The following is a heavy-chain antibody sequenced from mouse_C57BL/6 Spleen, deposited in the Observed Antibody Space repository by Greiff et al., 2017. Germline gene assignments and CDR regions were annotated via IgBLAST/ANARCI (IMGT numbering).Heavy chain of an antibody. CDR1: GFSLSTFGMG. J-gene: IGHJ2*01. CDR3: ARPLYYGSSLSYFDY. Sequence: QVTLKVSGPGILQPSQTLSLTCSFSGFSLSTFGMGVGWIRQPPGKGLEWLAHIWWDDDKYYNPALKSRLTISKDTSKNQVFLKIANVDTADTATYYCARPLYYGSSLSYFDYWGQGTTLTVSS. D-gene: IGHD1-1*01. CDR2: IWWDDDK. V-gene: IGHV8-8*01.